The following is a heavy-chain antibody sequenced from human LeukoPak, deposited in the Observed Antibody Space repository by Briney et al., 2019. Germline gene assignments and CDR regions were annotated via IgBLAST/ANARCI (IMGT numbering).Heavy chain of an antibody. Sequence: SGESMSLSSAASGFTFSSYAMSWVRQAPEKGLEWVSAISGTGGRTYYADCVRGRLTISRDNSKNTLYLQMNSLRAEDTAVYYCAKVGSEYQLLYVRFDYWGQGTLVTVS. CDR3: AKVGSEYQLLYVRFDY. CDR1: GFTFSSYA. V-gene: IGHV3-23*01. D-gene: IGHD2-2*02. CDR2: ISGTGGRT. J-gene: IGHJ4*02.